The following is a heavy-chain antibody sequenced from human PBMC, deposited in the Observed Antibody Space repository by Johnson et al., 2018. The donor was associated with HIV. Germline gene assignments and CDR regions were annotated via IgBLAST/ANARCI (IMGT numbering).Heavy chain of an antibody. CDR2: IRWNRGSI. V-gene: IGHV3-9*01. J-gene: IGHJ3*02. D-gene: IGHD1-26*01. CDR1: GFTFDDYA. Sequence: EVQLVESGGGLVQPGRSLRLSCAASGFTFDDYAMHWVRQAPGKGLEWVSGIRWNRGSIGYADSVKGRCTISRDNGKSSLYLQMTSLRAEDTALYYCARRDSGSLSFDIWGQGTMVTVSS. CDR3: ARRDSGSLSFDI.